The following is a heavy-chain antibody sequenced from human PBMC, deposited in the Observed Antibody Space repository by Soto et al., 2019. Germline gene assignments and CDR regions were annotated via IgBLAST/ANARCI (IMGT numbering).Heavy chain of an antibody. V-gene: IGHV3-23*01. CDR3: AKGSPSGTTPRNWFDP. Sequence: HPWGSLGLSCAASGVSFRSYAMSWVRQAPGKGLEWVSAISGSGGSTYYADSVKGRFTISRDNSKNTLYLQMNSLRAEDTAVYYCAKGSPSGTTPRNWFDPWGQGTLVTVSS. CDR2: ISGSGGST. CDR1: GVSFRSYA. D-gene: IGHD1-1*01. J-gene: IGHJ5*02.